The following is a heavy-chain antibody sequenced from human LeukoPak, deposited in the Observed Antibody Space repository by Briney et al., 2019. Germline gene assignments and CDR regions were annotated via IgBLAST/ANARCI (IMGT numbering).Heavy chain of an antibody. D-gene: IGHD3-10*01. CDR1: GFTLSSYA. CDR2: ISYDGSNK. V-gene: IGHV3-30-3*01. Sequence: PGGSLRLSCAASGFTLSSYAMHWVRQAPGKGLEWVAVISYDGSNKYYADSVKGRFTISRDNSKNTLYLQMNSLRAEDTAVYYCARGSVLWFGELSDYWGQGTLVTVSS. J-gene: IGHJ4*02. CDR3: ARGSVLWFGELSDY.